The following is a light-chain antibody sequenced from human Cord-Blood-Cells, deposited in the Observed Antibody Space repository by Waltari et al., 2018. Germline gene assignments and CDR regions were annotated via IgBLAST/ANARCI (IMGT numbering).Light chain of an antibody. CDR1: SSDVGGYNY. CDR3: SSYTSSSALV. V-gene: IGLV2-14*03. J-gene: IGLJ3*02. Sequence: QSALTQPASVSGSPGQSITISCTGTSSDVGGYNYVSWYQQNPGKAPKLMIYDVSNGASGVANRVAGSKSGNTASLTVSGLQAEDEADYYCSSYTSSSALVCGGGSKLTVL. CDR2: DVS.